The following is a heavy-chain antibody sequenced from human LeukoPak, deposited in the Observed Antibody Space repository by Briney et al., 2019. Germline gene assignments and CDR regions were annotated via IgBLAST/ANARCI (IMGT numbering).Heavy chain of an antibody. J-gene: IGHJ4*02. Sequence: ASVKVSCKASGYIFTNYYIHWVRQAPGQGLEWMGIINPGGGSTSYADSVRGRFTISRDNSKNTLYVQMNSLRDEDTAVYYCAKDQRWESPHYLDSWGQGTLVTVSS. D-gene: IGHD1-26*01. CDR1: GYIFTNYY. CDR3: AKDQRWESPHYLDS. V-gene: IGHV1-46*04. CDR2: INPGGGST.